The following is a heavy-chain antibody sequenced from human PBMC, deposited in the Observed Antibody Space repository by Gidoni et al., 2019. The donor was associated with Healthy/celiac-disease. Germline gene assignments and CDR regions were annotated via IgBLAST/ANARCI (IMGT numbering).Heavy chain of an antibody. CDR2: IYYRGST. CDR3: ARWLSPWGGTAGTRSWFDP. CDR1: GCSVSSCRSY. J-gene: IGHJ5*02. D-gene: IGHD6-19*01. Sequence: QVHLQESGPGLVKPSETLSLTCTVSGCSVSSCRSYWIWIRQPPGKGLEWIGYIYYRGSTNYNTSLKSRVTISVDTSKNQFSLKLSSVTAAATAVYYCARWLSPWGGTAGTRSWFDPWGQGTLVTVSS. V-gene: IGHV4-61*01.